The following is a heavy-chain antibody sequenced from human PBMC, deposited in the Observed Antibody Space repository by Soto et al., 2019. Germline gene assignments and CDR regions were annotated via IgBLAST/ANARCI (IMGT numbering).Heavy chain of an antibody. V-gene: IGHV3-23*01. Sequence: WWSLRLSCVSSGIPFGSRAMSWVRQAPGGGLEWGSTITDTGGDAKYADSVRGRFTISRDKSKKTLYLQMCSLCADDSAVYFWARGSKDSNPGSRIFDFWVRGTRVTVCS. J-gene: IGHJ4*02. CDR1: GIPFGSRA. CDR2: ITDTGGDA. CDR3: ARGSKDSNPGSRIFDF. D-gene: IGHD1-26*01.